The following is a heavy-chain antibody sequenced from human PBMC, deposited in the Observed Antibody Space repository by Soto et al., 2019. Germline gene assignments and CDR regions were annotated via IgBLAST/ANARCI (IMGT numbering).Heavy chain of an antibody. J-gene: IGHJ4*02. V-gene: IGHV1-69*13. CDR3: ARVHRCSSTSCYLRY. CDR2: IIPIFGTA. CDR1: GGTFSSYA. D-gene: IGHD2-2*01. Sequence: SVKVSCKASGGTFSSYAISWVRQAPGQGLEWMGGIIPIFGTANYAQKFQGRVTITADESTSTAYMELSSLRSEDTAVYYCARVHRCSSTSCYLRYWGQGTLVTVSS.